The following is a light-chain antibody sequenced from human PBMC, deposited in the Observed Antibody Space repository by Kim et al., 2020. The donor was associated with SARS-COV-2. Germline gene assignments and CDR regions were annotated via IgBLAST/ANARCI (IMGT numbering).Light chain of an antibody. CDR2: QDS. CDR3: QAWDSSTGV. Sequence: SGSPGQTASITCSGDKLGDQYACWYQQKPGQSPVLVIYQDSQRPSGIPERFSGSNSGNTATLTISGTQAMDEADYYCQAWDSSTGVFGTGTKVTVL. J-gene: IGLJ1*01. CDR1: KLGDQY. V-gene: IGLV3-1*01.